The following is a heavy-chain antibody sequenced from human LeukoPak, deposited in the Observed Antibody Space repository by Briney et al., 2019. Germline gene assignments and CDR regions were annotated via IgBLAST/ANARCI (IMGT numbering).Heavy chain of an antibody. CDR1: GGSITSHS. Sequence: KPSETLSLTCNVSGGSITSHSWNWIRQPAGKGLEWIGRIHSSGSPNYNPSLESRVIMPVDTSKNKVSLNLNSVTAADTAVYYCARGLATTWLDAFDIWGRGTTVTVSS. CDR3: ARGLATTWLDAFDI. V-gene: IGHV4-4*07. J-gene: IGHJ3*02. CDR2: IHSSGSP. D-gene: IGHD1-26*01.